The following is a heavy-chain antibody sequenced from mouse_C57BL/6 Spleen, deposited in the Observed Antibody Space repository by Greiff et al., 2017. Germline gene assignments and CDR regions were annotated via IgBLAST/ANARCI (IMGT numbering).Heavy chain of an antibody. V-gene: IGHV1-39*01. CDR2: INPNYGTT. D-gene: IGHD1-1*01. CDR1: GYSFTDYN. J-gene: IGHJ2*01. Sequence: LVESGPELVKPGASVKISCKASGYSFTDYNMNWVKQSNGKSLEWIGVINPNYGTTSYNQKFKGKATLTVDQSSSTAYMQLNSLTSEDSAVYYCAKDSYYYGREGGFDYWGQGTTLTVSS. CDR3: AKDSYYYGREGGFDY.